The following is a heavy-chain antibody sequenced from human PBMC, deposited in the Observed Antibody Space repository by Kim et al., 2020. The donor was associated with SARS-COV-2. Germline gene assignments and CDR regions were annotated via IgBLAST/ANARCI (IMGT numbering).Heavy chain of an antibody. J-gene: IGHJ4*02. CDR1: GFTFSSYA. D-gene: IGHD3-22*01. V-gene: IGHV3-30-3*01. CDR2: ISYDGSNK. Sequence: GGSLRLSCAASGFTFSSYAMHWVRQAPGKGLEWVAVISYDGSNKYYADSVKGRFTISRDNSKNTLYLQMNSLRAEDTAVYYCARNYYDSSGYYWGVGYWGQGTLVTVSS. CDR3: ARNYYDSSGYYWGVGY.